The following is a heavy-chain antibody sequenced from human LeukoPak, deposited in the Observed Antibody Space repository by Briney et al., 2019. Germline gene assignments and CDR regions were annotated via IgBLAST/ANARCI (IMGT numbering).Heavy chain of an antibody. CDR2: INPNSGGT. CDR1: GYTFTGYY. D-gene: IGHD3-10*01. V-gene: IGHV1-2*04. Sequence: ASVKVSCKASGYTFTGYYMHWVRQAPGQGLEWMGWINPNSGGTSYAQKFQGWVTMTRDTSISTAYMELSRLRSDDTAVYYCARGLYGSGINWFDPWGQGTLVTVSS. CDR3: ARGLYGSGINWFDP. J-gene: IGHJ5*02.